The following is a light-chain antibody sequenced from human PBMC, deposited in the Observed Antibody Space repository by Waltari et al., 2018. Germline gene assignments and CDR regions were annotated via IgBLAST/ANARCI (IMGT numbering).Light chain of an antibody. Sequence: QSLLTQPPSASAAPGQRVTISCSVGRSIFGRSPIRWYQKVPGTAPKVVIYNNNNLPPVVPDRLSGSESGTSSSLAISGLQSEDEAYYYCATWDDTLSVWVFGGGTKLTVL. CDR2: NNN. CDR1: RSIFGRSP. V-gene: IGLV1-44*01. J-gene: IGLJ3*02. CDR3: ATWDDTLSVWV.